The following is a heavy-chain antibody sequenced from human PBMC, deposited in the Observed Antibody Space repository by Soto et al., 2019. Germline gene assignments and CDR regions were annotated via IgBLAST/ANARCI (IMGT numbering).Heavy chain of an antibody. CDR2: IGTAGDT. V-gene: IGHV3-13*01. Sequence: EVQLVESGGGLVQPGGSLRLSCAASGFTFSSYDMHWVRQATGKGLEWVSAIGTAGDTYYPGSVKGRFTISRENAKNSLYLQMNSLRAEDTAVYYCARATRYYDFCSGYLDAFDIWGQGTMVTVSS. CDR3: ARATRYYDFCSGYLDAFDI. CDR1: GFTFSSYD. J-gene: IGHJ3*02. D-gene: IGHD3-3*01.